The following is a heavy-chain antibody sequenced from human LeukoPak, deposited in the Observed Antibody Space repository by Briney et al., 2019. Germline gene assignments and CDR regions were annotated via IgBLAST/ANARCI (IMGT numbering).Heavy chain of an antibody. CDR2: INPSGGST. Sequence: ASVKVSCKASGYTFTSYYMHWVRQAPGQGLEWMGIINPSGGSTSYAQKFQGRVTMTRDTSTSTVYMELSSLRSEDTAVYYCARDTLSSSWYGVWFDPWGQGTPVTVPS. V-gene: IGHV1-46*01. D-gene: IGHD6-13*01. CDR3: ARDTLSSSWYGVWFDP. CDR1: GYTFTSYY. J-gene: IGHJ5*02.